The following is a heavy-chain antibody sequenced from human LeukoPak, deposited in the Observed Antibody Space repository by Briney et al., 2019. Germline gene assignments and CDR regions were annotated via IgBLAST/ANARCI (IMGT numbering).Heavy chain of an antibody. Sequence: GGSLRLSCAASGFTFSSYGMHWVRQAPGKGLEWVAFIRYDGSNKYYADSVKGRFTISRDNSKNTLYLQMNSLRAEDTAVYYCAKDKGPVGYRRGFDYWGQGTLVTVSS. D-gene: IGHD6-13*01. J-gene: IGHJ4*02. CDR3: AKDKGPVGYRRGFDY. V-gene: IGHV3-30*02. CDR1: GFTFSSYG. CDR2: IRYDGSNK.